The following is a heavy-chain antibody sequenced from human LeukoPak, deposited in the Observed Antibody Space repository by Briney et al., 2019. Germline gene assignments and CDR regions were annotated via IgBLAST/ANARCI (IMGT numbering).Heavy chain of an antibody. D-gene: IGHD3-3*01. V-gene: IGHV4-59*01. J-gene: IGHJ3*02. CDR1: SGSISTYY. CDR2: IYYSGST. Sequence: SETLSLTCTVSSGSISTYYWSWIRQSPGKGLECIGYIYYSGSTNYNPSLKSRVTISVDTSKNQFSLKLSSVTAADTAVYYCARARGDFWSDAFDIWGQGTMVTVSS. CDR3: ARARGDFWSDAFDI.